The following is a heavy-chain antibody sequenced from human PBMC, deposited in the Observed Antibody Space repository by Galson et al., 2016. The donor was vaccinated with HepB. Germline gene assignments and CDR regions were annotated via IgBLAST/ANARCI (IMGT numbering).Heavy chain of an antibody. Sequence: SLRPSCAVSGFTVSNNYMSWVRQAPGKGLEWVSLVYSVGSTYYADSVKGRFTISRDNSKNTLYLQMNSLRAEDTAVYYCARDEISGTTGDYWGQGTLVTVSS. J-gene: IGHJ4*02. V-gene: IGHV3-53*01. D-gene: IGHD1-7*01. CDR2: VYSVGST. CDR1: GFTVSNNY. CDR3: ARDEISGTTGDY.